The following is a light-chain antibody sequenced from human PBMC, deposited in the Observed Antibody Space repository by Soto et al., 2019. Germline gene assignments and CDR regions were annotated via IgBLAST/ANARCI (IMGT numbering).Light chain of an antibody. V-gene: IGKV1-17*01. CDR3: LQHSDYPFT. J-gene: IGKJ2*01. CDR1: QGIRDA. CDR2: SAS. Sequence: DIQMTQSPSSLSASVGDRVTITCRASQGIRDALGWYQQKPGKVPKRLIYSASSLQNGVPSRFSGSGSETVFTLTIISLQPEDFATYFCLQHSDYPFTFGQGTRLEI.